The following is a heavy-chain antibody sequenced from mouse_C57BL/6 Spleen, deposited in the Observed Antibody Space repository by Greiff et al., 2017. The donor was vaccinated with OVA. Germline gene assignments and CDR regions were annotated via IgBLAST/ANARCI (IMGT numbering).Heavy chain of an antibody. D-gene: IGHD1-1*01. CDR3: AEAYYGSTGWFAY. CDR1: GYTFTDYY. J-gene: IGHJ3*01. CDR2: INPNNGGT. Sequence: VQLQQSGPELVKPGASVKISCKASGYTFTDYYMNWVKQSHGKSLEWIGDINPNNGGTSYNQKFKGKATLTVDKSSSTAYMELRSLTSEDSAVYYCAEAYYGSTGWFAYWGQGTLVTVSA. V-gene: IGHV1-26*01.